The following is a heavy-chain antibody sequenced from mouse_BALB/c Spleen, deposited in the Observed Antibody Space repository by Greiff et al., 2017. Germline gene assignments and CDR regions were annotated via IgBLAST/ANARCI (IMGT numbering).Heavy chain of an antibody. J-gene: IGHJ4*01. D-gene: IGHD3-1*01. CDR1: GFSLTSYG. CDR2: IWRGGST. V-gene: IGHV2-5-1*01. CDR3: AIQLGLLDYYAMDY. Sequence: VKLQESGPSLVQPSQSLSITCTVSGFSLTSYGVHWVRQSPGKGLEWLGVIWRGGSTDYNAAFMSRLSITKDNSKSQVFFKMNSLQADDTAIYYCAIQLGLLDYYAMDYWGQGTSVTVSS.